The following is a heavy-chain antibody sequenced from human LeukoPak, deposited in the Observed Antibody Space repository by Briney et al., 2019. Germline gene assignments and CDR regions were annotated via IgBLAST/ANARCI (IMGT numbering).Heavy chain of an antibody. D-gene: IGHD2-15*01. CDR3: ARPRGGWSPDY. Sequence: GGSLRLSCAASGFTFSSYAMHWVRQAPGKGLEWVAVISYDGSNKYYADSVKGRFTISRDNSKNTLYLQMNSLRAEDTAVYYCARPRGGWSPDYWGQGTLVTVSS. CDR2: ISYDGSNK. CDR1: GFTFSSYA. V-gene: IGHV3-30*04. J-gene: IGHJ4*02.